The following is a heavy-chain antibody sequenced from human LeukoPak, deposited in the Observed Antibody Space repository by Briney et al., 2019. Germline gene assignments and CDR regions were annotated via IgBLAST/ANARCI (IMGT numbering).Heavy chain of an antibody. CDR3: ARAPSEIGGYYPEYFRH. CDR1: GFTFSTYW. V-gene: IGHV3-74*01. CDR2: IKRDGST. D-gene: IGHD3-22*01. J-gene: IGHJ1*01. Sequence: GGSLRLSCAASGFTFSTYWMHWVRQAPGKGLVWVSRIKRDGSTNYADSAKNRFTTSSSNANNTLSLQIISRRPDDTTAYYCARAPSEIGGYYPEYFRHWGQGTLVTVSS.